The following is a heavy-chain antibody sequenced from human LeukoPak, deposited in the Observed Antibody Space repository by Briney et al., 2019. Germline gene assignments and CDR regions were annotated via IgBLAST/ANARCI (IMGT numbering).Heavy chain of an antibody. D-gene: IGHD2-2*01. CDR1: GYTFTNYA. J-gene: IGHJ3*01. CDR3: ARDHVKLGSSFHPFDAFDV. Sequence: ASVKVSCKASGYTFTNYAMNWVRQAPGQGLEWMGWINTNIGNPTYAQGFTGRFVFSLDTSVSTAYLQISSLKAEDTAVYYCARDHVKLGSSFHPFDAFDVWGQGTLVTVSS. CDR2: INTNIGNP. V-gene: IGHV7-4-1*02.